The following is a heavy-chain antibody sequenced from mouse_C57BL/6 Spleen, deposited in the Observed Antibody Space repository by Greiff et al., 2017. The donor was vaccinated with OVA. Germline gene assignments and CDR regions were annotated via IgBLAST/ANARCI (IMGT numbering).Heavy chain of an antibody. V-gene: IGHV2-5*01. Sequence: VQLVESGPGLVQPSQSLSITCTVSGFSLTSYGVHWVRQSPGKGLEWLGVIWRGGSTDYTAAFMSRLSITKDNSKSQVFFKMNSLQADDTAIYYCAKRGGPYYYAMDYWGQGTSVTVSS. CDR1: GFSLTSYG. D-gene: IGHD1-1*02. J-gene: IGHJ4*01. CDR2: IWRGGST. CDR3: AKRGGPYYYAMDY.